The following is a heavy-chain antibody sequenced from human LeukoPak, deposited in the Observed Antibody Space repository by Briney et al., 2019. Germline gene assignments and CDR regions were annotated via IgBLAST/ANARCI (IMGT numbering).Heavy chain of an antibody. V-gene: IGHV3-73*01. CDR2: IRSKANSYAT. CDR3: SGGGGGSTDY. Sequence: PGGSLKLSCAASGFTFSGSAMHWVRQASGKGLEWVGRIRSKANSYATAYAASVKGRFTISRDDSNNTAYLQMNSLKTEDTAVYYCSGGGGGSTDYWGQGTLVTVSS. CDR1: GFTFSGSA. J-gene: IGHJ4*02. D-gene: IGHD2-15*01.